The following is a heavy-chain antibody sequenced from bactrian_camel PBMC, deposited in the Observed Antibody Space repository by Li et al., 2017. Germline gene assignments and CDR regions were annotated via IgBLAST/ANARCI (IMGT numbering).Heavy chain of an antibody. Sequence: HVQLVESGGGSVQAGGSLRLSCSASGTQYSSNCMAWFRRAAGKEREGVAAVHTHRGDTFYADFVKGRFTVSQDGLYLQMNNLTPEDTAIYYCASAYTSVRYCAATDARVFGYWGKGTQVTVS. J-gene: IGHJ4*01. CDR3: ASAYTSVRYCAATDARVFGY. D-gene: IGHD1*01. CDR2: VHTHRGDT. V-gene: IGHV3S54*01. CDR1: GTQYSSNC.